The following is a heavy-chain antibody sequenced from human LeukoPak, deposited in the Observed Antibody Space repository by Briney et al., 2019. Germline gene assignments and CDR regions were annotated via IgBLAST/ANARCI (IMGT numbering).Heavy chain of an antibody. D-gene: IGHD3-10*01. Sequence: SETLSLTCTVSGYSVTSGYNWAWIRPPPGKVLEWIGSIYHSGSAYYNPSLKSRVTMSVDTSKNQFSLKLTSVTAADTAVYYCATDGDYYDSGTYSGHWGQGTLVTVSS. CDR1: GYSVTSGYN. CDR3: ATDGDYYDSGTYSGH. V-gene: IGHV4-38-2*02. J-gene: IGHJ4*02. CDR2: IYHSGSA.